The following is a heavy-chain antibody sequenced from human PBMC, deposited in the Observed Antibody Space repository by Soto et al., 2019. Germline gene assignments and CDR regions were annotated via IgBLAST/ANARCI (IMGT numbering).Heavy chain of an antibody. CDR3: AREPEHCSGGSCYSRADYYYGMDV. CDR1: GGSISSSNW. V-gene: IGHV4-4*02. CDR2: IYHSGST. J-gene: IGHJ6*02. Sequence: SETLSLTCAVSGGSISSSNWWSWVRQPPGKGLEWIGEIYHSGSTNYNPSLKSRVTISVDKSKNQFSLKLSSVTAADTAVYYYAREPEHCSGGSCYSRADYYYGMDVWGQGTTVTVSS. D-gene: IGHD2-15*01.